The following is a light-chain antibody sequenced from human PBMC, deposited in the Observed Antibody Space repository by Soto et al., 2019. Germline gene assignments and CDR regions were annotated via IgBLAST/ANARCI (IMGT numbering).Light chain of an antibody. CDR3: SSYTSSSTLRI. V-gene: IGLV2-14*01. CDR1: SSDVGGYKY. Sequence: QSVLTQPASVSGSPGQSITISCTGSSSDVGGYKYVSWYQQHPGKAPKLMIYDVSNRPSGVSNRFSGSKSGNTASLTISGLQAEDEDDYYCSSYTSSSTLRIFGGGTKLTVL. CDR2: DVS. J-gene: IGLJ2*01.